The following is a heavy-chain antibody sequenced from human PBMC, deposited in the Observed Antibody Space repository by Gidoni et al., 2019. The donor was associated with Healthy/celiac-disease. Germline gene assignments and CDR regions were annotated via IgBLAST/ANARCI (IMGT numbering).Heavy chain of an antibody. J-gene: IGHJ6*02. Sequence: QVQLVQSGAEVKKPGASVKVSCQASGSTFTRYYMHWVRQAPGQGLEWMGIINPSGGSTSYAQKFQGRGTMTRDTSTSTVYMELSSLRSEDTAVYYCARRGQQLVGGYYYYYGMDVWGQGTTVTVSS. CDR1: GSTFTRYY. CDR2: INPSGGST. CDR3: ARRGQQLVGGYYYYYGMDV. D-gene: IGHD6-13*01. V-gene: IGHV1-46*01.